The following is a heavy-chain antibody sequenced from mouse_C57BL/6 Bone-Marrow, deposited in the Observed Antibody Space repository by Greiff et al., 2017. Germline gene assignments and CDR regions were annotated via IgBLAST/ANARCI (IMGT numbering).Heavy chain of an antibody. D-gene: IGHD1-1*01. CDR1: GFNIKDYY. CDR3: ARSGTTVVASCPHWYFDV. J-gene: IGHJ1*03. Sequence: DVKLVESGAELVKPGASVKLSCTASGFNIKDYYMHWVKQRTEQGLEWIGRIDPEDGETKYAPKFQGKATITADTSSNTAYLQLSSLTSEDTAVYYWARSGTTVVASCPHWYFDVGGTGTTVTVSS. V-gene: IGHV14-2*01. CDR2: IDPEDGET.